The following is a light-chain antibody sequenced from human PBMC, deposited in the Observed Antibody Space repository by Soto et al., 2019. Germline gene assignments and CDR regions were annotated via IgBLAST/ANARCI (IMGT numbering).Light chain of an antibody. CDR2: LNRDGSH. CDR3: QTWGTGIVI. CDR1: SGHSNYA. J-gene: IGLJ2*01. Sequence: QSVLTQSPSASASLGASVKLTCTLSSGHSNYAIAWHQQQPEKGPRYLMKLNRDGSHSKGDGIPNRFSGSSSGAERYLTISSLQPEDEADYYCQTWGTGIVIFGGGTKLTVL. V-gene: IGLV4-69*01.